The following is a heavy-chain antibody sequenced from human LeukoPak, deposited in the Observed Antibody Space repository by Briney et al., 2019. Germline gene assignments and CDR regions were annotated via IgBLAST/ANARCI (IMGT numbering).Heavy chain of an antibody. J-gene: IGHJ4*02. CDR2: ISSSGSTI. V-gene: IGHV3-11*04. CDR1: GFTFSDYY. D-gene: IGHD6-13*01. Sequence: KPGGSLRLSCAASGFTFSDYYMSWIRQALGKGLEWVSYISSSGSTIYYADSVKGRFTISRDNAKNSLYLQMNSLRAEDTAVYYCARDWNGSIAAADLDYWGQGTLVTVSS. CDR3: ARDWNGSIAAADLDY.